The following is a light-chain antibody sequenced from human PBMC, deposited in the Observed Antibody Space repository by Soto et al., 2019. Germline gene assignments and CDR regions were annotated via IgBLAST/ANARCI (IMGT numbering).Light chain of an antibody. CDR1: QRVNIN. V-gene: IGKV3-20*01. Sequence: EIVLTQSPATPSLSPGGRATLSLRASQRVNINLAWYQQKPGQAPRLLIYGGSSRATGIPVRFSGSGSETDFTLTITRLEPEDFAVYYCQQYSSSRTFGQGTKVDIK. CDR2: GGS. CDR3: QQYSSSRT. J-gene: IGKJ1*01.